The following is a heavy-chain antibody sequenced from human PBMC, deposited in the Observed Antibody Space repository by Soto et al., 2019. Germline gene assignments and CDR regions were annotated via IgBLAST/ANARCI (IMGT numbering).Heavy chain of an antibody. J-gene: IGHJ4*02. CDR1: GFTFSNAW. D-gene: IGHD3-10*01. CDR3: ATGGYYPDY. Sequence: PVGSLRLSCAGSGFTFSNAWMNWVRQAPGKGLEWVGRVKSKTHGGTTDYAAPVKGRFTIPRDDSENTVFLQMNSLKTEDTAVYYCATGGYYPDYWGQGTLVTVSS. CDR2: VKSKTHGGTT. V-gene: IGHV3-15*01.